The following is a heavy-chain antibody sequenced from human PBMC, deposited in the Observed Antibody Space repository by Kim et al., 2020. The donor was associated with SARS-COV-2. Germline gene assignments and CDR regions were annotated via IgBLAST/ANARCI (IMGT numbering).Heavy chain of an antibody. J-gene: IGHJ4*02. D-gene: IGHD5-12*01. Sequence: SETLSLTCAVSGGSISSCGYSWSWNRPPPGQDLEWVGYIYHSGNSYSNPSLKIRITIYVDRSKYPFSLKPSTATAAAAAEYYCARRVATGPSFAYWCQRT. CDR2: IYHSGNS. CDR1: GGSISSCGYS. CDR3: ARRVATGPSFAY. V-gene: IGHV4-30-2*01.